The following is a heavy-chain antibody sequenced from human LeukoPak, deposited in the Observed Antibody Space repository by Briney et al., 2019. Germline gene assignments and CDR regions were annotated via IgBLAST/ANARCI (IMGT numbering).Heavy chain of an antibody. CDR2: ISGSGGST. CDR1: GFTFSSYA. Sequence: GGSLRLSCAASGFTFSSYAMSWVRQAPGKGLEWVSAISGSGGSTYYADSVKGRFTISRDNSKNTLYLQMNSLRAEDTAVYYCAKEVSPQYSSSWSMDRNYYCYYMDVWGKGTTVTVSS. D-gene: IGHD6-13*01. V-gene: IGHV3-23*01. J-gene: IGHJ6*03. CDR3: AKEVSPQYSSSWSMDRNYYCYYMDV.